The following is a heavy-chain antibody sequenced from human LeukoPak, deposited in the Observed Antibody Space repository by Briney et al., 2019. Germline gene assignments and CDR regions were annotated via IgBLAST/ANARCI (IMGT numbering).Heavy chain of an antibody. Sequence: ASVKVSCKASGYTFTGYYMHWVRQAPGQGLEWMGWINPNSGGTNYAQKFQGRVTMTRDTSISTAYMELSRLRSADTAVYYCARDSAEDYYDSSGYYQSDAFDIWGQGTMVTVSS. D-gene: IGHD3-22*01. CDR3: ARDSAEDYYDSSGYYQSDAFDI. CDR1: GYTFTGYY. CDR2: INPNSGGT. J-gene: IGHJ3*02. V-gene: IGHV1-2*02.